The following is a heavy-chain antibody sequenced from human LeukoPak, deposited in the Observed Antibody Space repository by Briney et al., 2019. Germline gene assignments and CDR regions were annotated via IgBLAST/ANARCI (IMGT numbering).Heavy chain of an antibody. Sequence: PSQTLSLTCTVSGGSISSSSYYWGWIRQPPGKGLEWIGSIYYSGSTYYNPSLKSRVTISVDTSKNQFSLKLSSVTAADTAVYYCARQVSGHAFDIWGQGTMVTVSS. CDR1: GGSISSSSYY. D-gene: IGHD5/OR15-5a*01. CDR3: ARQVSGHAFDI. J-gene: IGHJ3*02. V-gene: IGHV4-39*01. CDR2: IYYSGST.